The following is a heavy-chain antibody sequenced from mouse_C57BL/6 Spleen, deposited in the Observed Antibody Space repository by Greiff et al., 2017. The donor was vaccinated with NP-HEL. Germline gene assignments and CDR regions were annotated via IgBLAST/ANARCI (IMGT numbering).Heavy chain of an antibody. J-gene: IGHJ1*03. V-gene: IGHV1-22*01. D-gene: IGHD2-3*01. Sequence: VQLQQSGPELVKPGASVKMSCKASGYTFTDYNMHWVKQSHGKSLEWIGYINPNNGGTSYNQKFKGKTTLTVNKSSSTAYMELRSLTSEDSAVYYCAIYDGYYVWYFDVWGTGTTVTVSS. CDR1: GYTFTDYN. CDR2: INPNNGGT. CDR3: AIYDGYYVWYFDV.